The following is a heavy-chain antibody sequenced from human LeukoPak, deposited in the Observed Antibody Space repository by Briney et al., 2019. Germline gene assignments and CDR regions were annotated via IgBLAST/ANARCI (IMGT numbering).Heavy chain of an antibody. V-gene: IGHV3-53*01. D-gene: IGHD3-10*01. CDR1: GFTFSSYS. CDR2: IYSGGST. CDR3: ARAKPKNMVRGLIMRRESRYYFDY. Sequence: GGSLRLSCAGSGFTFSSYSMNWVRQAPGKGLEWVSVIYSGGSTYYPDSVKGRFTISRDNSKSTSYIQMNSLRAEDTSVYYCARAKPKNMVRGLIMRRESRYYFDYWGQGTLVTVSS. J-gene: IGHJ4*02.